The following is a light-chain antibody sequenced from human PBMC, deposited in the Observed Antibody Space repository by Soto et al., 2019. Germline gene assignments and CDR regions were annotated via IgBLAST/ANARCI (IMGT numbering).Light chain of an antibody. V-gene: IGLV3-21*01. CDR3: QVWDSSSDHYV. J-gene: IGLJ1*01. Sequence: SYELTQPPSVSVAPGKTARITCGGNNIGSKSVHWYQQKPGQAPVLVIYYDSDRPSGIPERFSGSNSGNTATLTISRVEAGDESDYYCQVWDSSSDHYVFGTGNMVTVL. CDR2: YDS. CDR1: NIGSKS.